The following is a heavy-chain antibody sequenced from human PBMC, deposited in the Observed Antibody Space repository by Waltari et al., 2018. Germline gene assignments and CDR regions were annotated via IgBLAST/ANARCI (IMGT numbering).Heavy chain of an antibody. Sequence: QVQLQQWGAGLLRPSETLSLTCAVNGESFSGQFWSWIRQPPGKGLEWIGEINHGGRTNYSPSLKSRVTISIDTSKNQFSLKTTSMTAADTAVYYCARGRFDFWTGYYSSNYFDPWGPGTLVTVSS. D-gene: IGHD3-3*01. CDR2: INHGGRT. V-gene: IGHV4-34*01. CDR3: ARGRFDFWTGYYSSNYFDP. J-gene: IGHJ5*02. CDR1: GESFSGQF.